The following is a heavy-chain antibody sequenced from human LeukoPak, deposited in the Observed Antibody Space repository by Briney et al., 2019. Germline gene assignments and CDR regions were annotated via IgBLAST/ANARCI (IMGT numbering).Heavy chain of an antibody. CDR1: GFSFSSYG. D-gene: IGHD3-22*01. J-gene: IGHJ4*02. Sequence: GGSLRLSCAASGFSFSSYGVHWVRQAPGKGLEWVAVIWYGGTNDYYADSVKGRFTISRDNSRNTLYLQMNSLRTEDTAVYSCARAAFDSIGYYLFDYWGQGTLVTVSS. CDR3: ARAAFDSIGYYLFDY. V-gene: IGHV3-33*01. CDR2: IWYGGTND.